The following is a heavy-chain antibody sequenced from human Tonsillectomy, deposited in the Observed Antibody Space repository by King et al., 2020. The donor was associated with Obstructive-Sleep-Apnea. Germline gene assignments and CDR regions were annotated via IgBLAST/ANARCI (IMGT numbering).Heavy chain of an antibody. J-gene: IGHJ6*02. V-gene: IGHV3-15*01. D-gene: IGHD1-14*01. Sequence: VQLVESGGGLVKPGGSLRISCAASGFTFKNAWLSWVRQAPGKGLEWVGRTKPTSDGGTIEYAAPVKDRFTISREDSESTLFLQMNNLNIEDTAVYYCSDTGGFYFGWNVWGQGTTVTVSS. CDR2: TKPTSDGGTI. CDR1: GFTFKNAW. CDR3: SDTGGFYFGWNV.